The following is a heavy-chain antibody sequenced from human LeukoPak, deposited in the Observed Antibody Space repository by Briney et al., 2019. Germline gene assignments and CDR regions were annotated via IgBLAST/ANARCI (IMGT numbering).Heavy chain of an antibody. CDR1: GFTFGDYD. CDR2: IRSKAYGGTT. V-gene: IGHV3-49*04. CDR3: TRGVLGYCSSTSCSRDDAFDI. Sequence: GGSLRLSCTASGFTFGDYDMSRVRQAPGKGLEWVGFIRSKAYGGTTEYAASVKGRFTISRDDSKSIAYPQMNSLKTEDTAVYYCTRGVLGYCSSTSCSRDDAFDIWGQGTMVTVSS. D-gene: IGHD2-2*01. J-gene: IGHJ3*02.